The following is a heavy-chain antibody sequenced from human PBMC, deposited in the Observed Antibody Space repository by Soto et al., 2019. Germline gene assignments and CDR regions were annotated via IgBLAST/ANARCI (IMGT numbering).Heavy chain of an antibody. CDR2: IIPMLGVA. V-gene: IGHV1-69*02. CDR1: GGTFSTYS. D-gene: IGHD2-21*01. CDR3: TIGSWSGEVFDV. J-gene: IGHJ3*01. Sequence: QVQLVQSGAEVKKPGSSVKVSCKPSGGTFSTYSIFWVRQAPGQGLEWMGRIIPMLGVANYAQKFQGRVTITADKSTTTVYMELSSLRSEDTALYYCTIGSWSGEVFDVWGHGTMVTVSS.